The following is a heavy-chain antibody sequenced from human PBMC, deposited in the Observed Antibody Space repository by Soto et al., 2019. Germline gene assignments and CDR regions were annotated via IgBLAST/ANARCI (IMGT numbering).Heavy chain of an antibody. CDR2: ISYDGSNK. V-gene: IGHV3-30*18. D-gene: IGHD2-15*01. J-gene: IGHJ6*02. Sequence: GGSLRLSCAASGFTFSSYGMHWVRQAPGKGLEWAAVISYDGSNKYYADSVKGRFTISRDNSKNTLYLQMNSLRAEDTAVYYCAKDGPIYCSGGSCYWLDVWGQGTTVTVSS. CDR3: AKDGPIYCSGGSCYWLDV. CDR1: GFTFSSYG.